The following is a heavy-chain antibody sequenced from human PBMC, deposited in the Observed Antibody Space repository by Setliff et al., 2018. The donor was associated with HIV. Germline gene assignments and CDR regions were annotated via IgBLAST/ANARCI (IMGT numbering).Heavy chain of an antibody. CDR3: ALPYCSGGNCWSSASLPPAGWFDP. V-gene: IGHV1-24*01. J-gene: IGHJ5*02. D-gene: IGHD2-15*01. CDR1: GYILTELS. Sequence: ASVKVSCKVSGYILTELSRHWVRQAPGKGLEWMGGFDPEDGETISAQKFQGRVTMTEDTSTDTAYMELSSLRSEDTAVYYCALPYCSGGNCWSSASLPPAGWFDPWGQGTLVTVSS. CDR2: FDPEDGET.